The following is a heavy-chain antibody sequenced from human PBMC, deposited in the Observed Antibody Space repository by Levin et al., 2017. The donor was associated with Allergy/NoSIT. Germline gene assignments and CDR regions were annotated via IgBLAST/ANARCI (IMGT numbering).Heavy chain of an antibody. CDR1: GFTFSSYG. CDR2: IWYDGSNK. V-gene: IGHV3-33*01. D-gene: IGHD3-9*01. Sequence: PGGSLRLSCAASGFTFSSYGMHWVRQAPGKGLEWVAVIWYDGSNKYYADSVKGRFTISRDNSKNTLYLQMNSLRAEDTAVYYCARAADILTGQEYYFDYWGQGTLVTVSS. CDR3: ARAADILTGQEYYFDY. J-gene: IGHJ4*02.